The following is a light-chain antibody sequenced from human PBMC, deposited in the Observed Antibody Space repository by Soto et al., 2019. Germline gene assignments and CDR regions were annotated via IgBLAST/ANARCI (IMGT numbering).Light chain of an antibody. Sequence: EIILTQSPATLSVSPGGRATLSCRASQSVSTNLAWYQHKPGQAPRLLIYGASTRATGIPARFSGSGSGTEFTLTISSLQSEDFALYYCHQYNSWPPGTFGQGTKVDIK. CDR1: QSVSTN. V-gene: IGKV3-15*01. CDR3: HQYNSWPPGT. J-gene: IGKJ2*01. CDR2: GAS.